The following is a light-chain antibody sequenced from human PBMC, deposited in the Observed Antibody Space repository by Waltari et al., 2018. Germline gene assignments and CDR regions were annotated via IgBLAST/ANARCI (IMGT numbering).Light chain of an antibody. Sequence: QSVLTQPPSVSGAPGQRVTIPCTGSSSNIRPGFDVHWYQQLPRTAPKLLIYGNTNRPSGVPDRFSGSKSGTSASLAITGLQAEDEADYYCQSYDGSLSGSRVFGGGTKVTVL. CDR3: QSYDGSLSGSRV. V-gene: IGLV1-40*01. CDR1: SSNIRPGFD. J-gene: IGLJ3*02. CDR2: GNT.